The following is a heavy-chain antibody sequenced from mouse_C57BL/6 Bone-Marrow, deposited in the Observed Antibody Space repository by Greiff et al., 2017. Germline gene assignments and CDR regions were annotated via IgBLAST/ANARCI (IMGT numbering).Heavy chain of an antibody. CDR1: GFNIKDDY. Sequence: DVQLQESGAELVRPGASVKLSCTASGFNIKDDYMHWVKQRPEQGLEWIGWIDPENGDTEYASKFQGKATITADTSSNTAYLQLSSLTSEDTAVYYCTTVHYYGSSHWYFDVWGTGTTVTVSS. CDR3: TTVHYYGSSHWYFDV. J-gene: IGHJ1*03. D-gene: IGHD1-1*01. CDR2: IDPENGDT. V-gene: IGHV14-4*01.